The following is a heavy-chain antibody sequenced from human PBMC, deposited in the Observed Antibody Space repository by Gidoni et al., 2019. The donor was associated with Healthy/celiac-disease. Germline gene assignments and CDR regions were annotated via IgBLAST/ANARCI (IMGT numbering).Heavy chain of an antibody. CDR2: INHSGST. CDR1: GGSFSGYY. Sequence: QVQLQQWGAGLLTPSETLSLTCAVYGGSFSGYYWSWIRQPPGKGLEWIGEINHSGSTNYNPSLKSRVTISVDTSKNQFSLKLSSVTAADTAVYYCARGEIIAAAGTDRYYHYGMDVWGQGTTVTVSS. J-gene: IGHJ6*02. V-gene: IGHV4-34*01. CDR3: ARGEIIAAAGTDRYYHYGMDV. D-gene: IGHD6-13*01.